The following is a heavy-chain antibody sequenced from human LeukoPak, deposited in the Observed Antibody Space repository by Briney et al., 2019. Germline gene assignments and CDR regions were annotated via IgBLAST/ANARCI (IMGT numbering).Heavy chain of an antibody. CDR3: AKDRGSGYYDSSPYYYYYGMDV. CDR2: ISSSGSTI. D-gene: IGHD3-22*01. J-gene: IGHJ6*02. V-gene: IGHV3-48*03. Sequence: GGSLRLSCAASGFTFSSYEMNWVRQAPGKGLEWVSYISSSGSTIYYADSVKGRFTISRDNAKNSLYLQMNSLRAEDTALYYCAKDRGSGYYDSSPYYYYYGMDVWGQGTTVTVSS. CDR1: GFTFSSYE.